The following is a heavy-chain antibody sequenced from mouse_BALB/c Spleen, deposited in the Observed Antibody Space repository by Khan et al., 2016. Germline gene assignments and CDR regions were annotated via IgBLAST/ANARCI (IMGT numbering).Heavy chain of an antibody. Sequence: EVQLQESGPGLVKPSQSLSLTCTVTGYSITSDYAWNWIRQFPGNKLEWMGYINYSGSTSYNPSLKSRISITRDTSQNQFFLQLNSVTTEDTARDYCARLERAWFAYWGQGTLVTVSA. CDR3: ARLERAWFAY. V-gene: IGHV3-2*02. CDR2: INYSGST. CDR1: GYSITSDYA. J-gene: IGHJ3*01.